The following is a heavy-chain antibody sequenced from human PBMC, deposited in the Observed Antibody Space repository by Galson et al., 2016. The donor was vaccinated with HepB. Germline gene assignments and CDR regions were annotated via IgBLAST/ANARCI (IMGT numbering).Heavy chain of an antibody. V-gene: IGHV4-59*01. J-gene: IGHJ6*02. Sequence: ILFSSCTASGTSISGYNLWWIRQPPGKGLEWIVYTYDGGRSNYNASLKGRVTISVDPSKNQLSLKLSSVTAADTAVYYCAREDSGGWDGFHYGMDVWGQGTTVTVSS. CDR3: AREDSGGWDGFHYGMDV. CDR2: TYDGGRS. CDR1: GTSISGYN. D-gene: IGHD6-19*01.